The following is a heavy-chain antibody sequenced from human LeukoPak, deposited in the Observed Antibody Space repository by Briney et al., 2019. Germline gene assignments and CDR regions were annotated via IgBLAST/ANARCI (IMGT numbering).Heavy chain of an antibody. V-gene: IGHV3-30*02. Sequence: GGSLRLSCAASGFTFSSYGMHWVRQAPGKGLEWVAFIRYDGRNKYYADPVKGRFTISRDNSKNTLYLQMNSLRAEDTAVYYCAKAQFPYYSDGSGYPLDYWGQGTLVTVSS. CDR2: IRYDGRNK. CDR3: AKAQFPYYSDGSGYPLDY. J-gene: IGHJ4*02. D-gene: IGHD3-22*01. CDR1: GFTFSSYG.